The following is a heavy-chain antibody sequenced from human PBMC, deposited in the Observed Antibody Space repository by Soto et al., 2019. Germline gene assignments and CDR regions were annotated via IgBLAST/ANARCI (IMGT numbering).Heavy chain of an antibody. D-gene: IGHD2-2*01. Sequence: GGSLRLSCAASGFTFSSYAMHWARQAPGKGLEWVAVISYDGSNKYYADSVKGRFTISRDNSKNTLYLQMNSLRAEDTAVYYCARDPKPSSTSYLLAAFDIWGQGTMVTVSS. V-gene: IGHV3-30-3*01. CDR3: ARDPKPSSTSYLLAAFDI. CDR1: GFTFSSYA. CDR2: ISYDGSNK. J-gene: IGHJ3*02.